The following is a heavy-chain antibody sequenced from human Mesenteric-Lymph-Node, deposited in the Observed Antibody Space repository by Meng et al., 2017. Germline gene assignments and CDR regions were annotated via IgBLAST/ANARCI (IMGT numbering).Heavy chain of an antibody. Sequence: GESLKISCAASGFTFSASWMSWVRQAPGKGLEWVAHINEDGRDTFYVDSVEGRYTISRDNGKNSLYLQLNTLGAEDTAVYYCTKSSPHSSASDWGQGTLVTVSS. D-gene: IGHD3-22*01. J-gene: IGHJ4*02. CDR2: INEDGRDT. CDR1: GFTFSASW. CDR3: TKSSPHSSASD. V-gene: IGHV3-7*01.